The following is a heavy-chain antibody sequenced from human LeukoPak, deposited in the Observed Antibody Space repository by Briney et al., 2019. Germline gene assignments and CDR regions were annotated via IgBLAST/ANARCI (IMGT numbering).Heavy chain of an antibody. J-gene: IGHJ3*02. CDR3: ATPNDAFNI. Sequence: SETLSLTCTVSGGSISSYYWSWIRQPPGKGLEWIGYIYYTRSTHYNPSLKSRVTISVDTSKNQFSLKLSSVTAADTAVYYCATPNDAFNIWGQGTMVTVSS. CDR1: GGSISSYY. CDR2: IYYTRST. V-gene: IGHV4-59*12.